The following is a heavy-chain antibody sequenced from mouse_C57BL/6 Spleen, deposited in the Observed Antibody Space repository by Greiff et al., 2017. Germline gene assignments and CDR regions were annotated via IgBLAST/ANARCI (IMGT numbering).Heavy chain of an antibody. Sequence: QVQLQQPGAELVKPGASVKMSCKASGYTFTSYWITWVKQRPGQGLEWIGDIYPGSGSTNYNEKFKSKATLTVDTSSSTAYMQLSSLTFEDSAVYYCDRWGVYYGSSYDYWGQGTTLTVSS. V-gene: IGHV1-55*01. J-gene: IGHJ2*01. CDR1: GYTFTSYW. D-gene: IGHD1-1*01. CDR2: IYPGSGST. CDR3: DRWGVYYGSSYDY.